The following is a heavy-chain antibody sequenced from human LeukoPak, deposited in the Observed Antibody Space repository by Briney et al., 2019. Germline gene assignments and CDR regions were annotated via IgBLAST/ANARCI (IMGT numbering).Heavy chain of an antibody. Sequence: SETLSLTCTVSGGSISSSSYYWGWIRQPPGKGLEWIGGIDYSGSSYYNPSLKSRVTISVSTSKSQFSLQLRSMIAATTAVYYCASAYYDFWSGYYTGGGYYYYYMDVWGKGTTVTASS. D-gene: IGHD3-3*01. CDR2: IDYSGSS. V-gene: IGHV4-39*01. J-gene: IGHJ6*03. CDR3: ASAYYDFWSGYYTGGGYYYYYMDV. CDR1: GGSISSSSYY.